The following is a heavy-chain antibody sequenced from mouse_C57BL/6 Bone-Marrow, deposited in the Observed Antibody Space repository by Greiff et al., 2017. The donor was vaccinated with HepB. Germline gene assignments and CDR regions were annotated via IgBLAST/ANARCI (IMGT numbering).Heavy chain of an antibody. J-gene: IGHJ1*03. CDR2: SSSGSSTI. CDR3: ARYYYGSTWYFDV. D-gene: IGHD1-1*01. CDR1: GFTFSDYG. V-gene: IGHV5-17*01. Sequence: EVKLIESGGGLVKPGGSLKLSCAASGFTFSDYGMHWVRQAPEKGLEWVAYSSSGSSTIYYADTVKGRFTISRDNAKNTLFLQMTSLRSEDTAMYYCARYYYGSTWYFDVWGTGTTVTVSS.